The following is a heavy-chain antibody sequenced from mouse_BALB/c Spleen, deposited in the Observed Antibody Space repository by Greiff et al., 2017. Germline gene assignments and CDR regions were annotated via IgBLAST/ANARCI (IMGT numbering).Heavy chain of an antibody. J-gene: IGHJ3*01. CDR1: GFSLTSYG. Sequence: VKLQESGPGLVAPSQSLSITCTVSGFSLTSYGVHWVRQPPGKGLEWLGVIWAGGSTNYNSALMSRLSISKDNSKSQVFLKMNSLQTDDTAMYYCARGEGLNQAWFAYWGQGTLVTVSA. CDR3: ARGEGLNQAWFAY. D-gene: IGHD2-4*01. V-gene: IGHV2-9*02. CDR2: IWAGGST.